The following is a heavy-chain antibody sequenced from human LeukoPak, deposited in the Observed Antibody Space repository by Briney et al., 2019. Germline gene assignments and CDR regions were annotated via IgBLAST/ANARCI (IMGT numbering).Heavy chain of an antibody. CDR3: AKLGGDRDFDY. J-gene: IGHJ4*02. CDR1: GFTFSSYG. CDR2: ITNNGGSR. V-gene: IGHV3-64*04. Sequence: GGSLRLSCAASGFTFSSYGMHWVRQAPGKGLEYVSSITNNGGSRYYADSVKGRFTISRDNSKNTLYLQMNSLRAEDTAVYYCAKLGGDRDFDYWGQGTLVTVSS. D-gene: IGHD4-17*01.